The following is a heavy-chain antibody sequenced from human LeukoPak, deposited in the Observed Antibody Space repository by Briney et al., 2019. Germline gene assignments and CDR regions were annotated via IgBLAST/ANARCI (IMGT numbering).Heavy chain of an antibody. CDR3: ARDPSCSSTSCYWTIHYYYGMDV. Sequence: ASVKVSCKASGYTFTSYGISWVRQAPGQGLEWMGWISAYNGNTNYAQKLQGRVTMTTDTSTSTAYMELRSLRSDDTAVYYCARDPSCSSTSCYWTIHYYYGMDVWSQGTTVTVSS. CDR2: ISAYNGNT. J-gene: IGHJ6*02. D-gene: IGHD2-2*01. CDR1: GYTFTSYG. V-gene: IGHV1-18*01.